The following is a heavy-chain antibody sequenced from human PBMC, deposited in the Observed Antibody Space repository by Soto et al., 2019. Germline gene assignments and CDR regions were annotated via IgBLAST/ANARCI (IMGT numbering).Heavy chain of an antibody. J-gene: IGHJ4*02. Sequence: PGGSLRLSCAASGFTFRSYAMSWVRQAPGKGLEWISSITGNGGKAYYADSVKGRFTFSRDNSKNTLYLQMNSLGVEDTAVYYCVKAEPKWFGELFRPFDYWGQGTLVTVSS. D-gene: IGHD3-10*01. CDR3: VKAEPKWFGELFRPFDY. V-gene: IGHV3-23*01. CDR1: GFTFRSYA. CDR2: ITGNGGKA.